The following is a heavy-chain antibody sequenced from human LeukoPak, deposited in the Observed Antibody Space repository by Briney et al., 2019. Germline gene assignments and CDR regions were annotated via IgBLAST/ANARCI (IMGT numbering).Heavy chain of an antibody. J-gene: IGHJ5*02. CDR3: ARGSFAHYGSGSYYNVNWFDP. CDR2: IIPIFGTA. Sequence: SVKVSCKASGGTFSSYAISWVRQAPGQGLEWMGGIIPIFGTANYAQKFQGRVTITADKSTSTAYMELSSLRSEDTAVYYCARGSFAHYGSGSYYNVNWFDPWGQGTLVTVSS. D-gene: IGHD3-10*01. V-gene: IGHV1-69*06. CDR1: GGTFSSYA.